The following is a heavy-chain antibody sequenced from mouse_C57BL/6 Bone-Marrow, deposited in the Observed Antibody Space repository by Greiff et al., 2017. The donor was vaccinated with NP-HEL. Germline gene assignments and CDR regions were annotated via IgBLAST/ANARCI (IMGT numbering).Heavy chain of an antibody. Sequence: VQRVESGAELARPGASVKLSCKASGYTFTSYGISWVKQRTGQGLEWIGEIYPRSGNTYYNEKFKGKATLTADKSSSTAYMELRSLTSEDSAVYFCARSRYSNYVCWGQGTLVTVSA. CDR3: ARSRYSNYVC. D-gene: IGHD2-5*01. V-gene: IGHV1-81*01. CDR2: IYPRSGNT. CDR1: GYTFTSYG. J-gene: IGHJ3*01.